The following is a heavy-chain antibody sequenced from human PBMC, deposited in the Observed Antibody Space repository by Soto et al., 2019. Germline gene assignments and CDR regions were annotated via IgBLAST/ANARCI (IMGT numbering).Heavy chain of an antibody. J-gene: IGHJ6*02. CDR2: INHSGST. CDR3: ARGRVRSSSWLSYYYGMDV. D-gene: IGHD6-13*01. CDR1: GGSFSGYY. Sequence: QVQLQQWGAGLLKPSETLSLTCAVYGGSFSGYYWSWIRQPPGKGLEWIGEINHSGSTNYNPSLKSRVTISVDTSKTQFSLKLRSVTAADTAVYYCARGRVRSSSWLSYYYGMDVWGQGTTVTVSS. V-gene: IGHV4-34*01.